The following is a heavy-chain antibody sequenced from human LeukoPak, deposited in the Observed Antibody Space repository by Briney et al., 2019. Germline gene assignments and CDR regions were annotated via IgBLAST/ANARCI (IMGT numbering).Heavy chain of an antibody. V-gene: IGHV4-34*01. D-gene: IGHD4-17*01. Sequence: SETLSLTCAVYGGSFSGYYWSWIRQPPGKGLEWIGEINHSGSTNYNPSLKSRVTISVDTSKNQFSLKLSSVTAADTAVYYCARTTVTTLYYYYCYYMDVWGKGTTVTISS. J-gene: IGHJ6*03. CDR3: ARTTVTTLYYYYCYYMDV. CDR2: INHSGST. CDR1: GGSFSGYY.